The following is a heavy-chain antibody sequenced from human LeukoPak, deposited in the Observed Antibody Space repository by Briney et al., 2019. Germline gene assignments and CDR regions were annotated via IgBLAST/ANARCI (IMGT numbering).Heavy chain of an antibody. J-gene: IGHJ4*02. D-gene: IGHD6-19*01. V-gene: IGHV4-59*12. CDR1: GGSISSYY. CDR2: IYYSGST. Sequence: SETLSLTCTVSGGSISSYYWSWIRQPPRKGLEGIGYIYYSGSTNYNPSLKSRVTISVDKSKNRFSPKLSSVTAADTAVYYCARGRGGWYPAKFFDYWGQRTLFTVSS. CDR3: ARGRGGWYPAKFFDY.